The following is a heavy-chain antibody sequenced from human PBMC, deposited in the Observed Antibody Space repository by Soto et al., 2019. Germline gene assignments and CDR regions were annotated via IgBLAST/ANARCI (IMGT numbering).Heavy chain of an antibody. CDR2: INPNSGAT. CDR1: GYTFTGYY. CDR3: VRDLVTTIGDFDY. V-gene: IGHV1-2*02. J-gene: IGHJ4*02. Sequence: ASVKVSCKPSGYTFTGYYIHWVRQAPGQGLEWMGWINPNSGATNYAQKFQGRVTMTSDTSMSTAYVELARLRSDDTAVYYCVRDLVTTIGDFDYWGQGTMVTVSS. D-gene: IGHD5-12*01.